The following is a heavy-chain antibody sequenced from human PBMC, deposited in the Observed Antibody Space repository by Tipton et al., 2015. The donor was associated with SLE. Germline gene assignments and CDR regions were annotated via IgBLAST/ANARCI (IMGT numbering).Heavy chain of an antibody. V-gene: IGHV4-34*01. J-gene: IGHJ5*02. Sequence: TLSLTCAVYGGSFSGYYWSWIRRPPGKGLEWIGEINHSGSTHYNPSLKSRVTISVDTSKNQFSLKLSSVTAADTAVYYYARRKYGLHTSRGWFDPWGQGTLVTVSS. CDR1: GGSFSGYY. CDR2: INHSGST. CDR3: ARRKYGLHTSRGWFDP. D-gene: IGHD1-14*01.